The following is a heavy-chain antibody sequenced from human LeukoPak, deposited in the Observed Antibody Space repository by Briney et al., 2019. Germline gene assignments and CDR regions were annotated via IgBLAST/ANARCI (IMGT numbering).Heavy chain of an antibody. CDR3: ARGRSYGFDFDS. D-gene: IGHD5-18*01. Sequence: PSETLSLACDVSGVSINTCSYYWTWIRQPPGKGLEWIGYKYYSGSTRYNSSLRSRLTISLDSSKNQFSLRLTSVTAADTAVYYCARGRSYGFDFDSWGPGTLVIVSS. CDR2: KYYSGST. CDR1: GVSINTCSYY. J-gene: IGHJ4*02. V-gene: IGHV4-61*01.